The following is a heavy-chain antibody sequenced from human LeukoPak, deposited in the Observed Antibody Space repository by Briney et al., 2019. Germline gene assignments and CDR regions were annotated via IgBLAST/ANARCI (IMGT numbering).Heavy chain of an antibody. D-gene: IGHD3-10*01. J-gene: IGHJ5*02. CDR1: GFTFSSYG. CDR2: IRYDGSNK. CDR3: AKDFYHYGSGSKNWFDP. Sequence: PGGSLRLSCAASGFTFSSYGMHWVRQAPGKGLEWVAFIRYDGSNKYYADSVKGRFTISRDNSKNTLYLQMNSLRAEDTAVYYCAKDFYHYGSGSKNWFDPWGQGTLVTVSS. V-gene: IGHV3-30*02.